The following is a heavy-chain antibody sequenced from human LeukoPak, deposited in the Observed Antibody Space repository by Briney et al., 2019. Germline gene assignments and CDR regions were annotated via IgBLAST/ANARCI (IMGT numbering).Heavy chain of an antibody. CDR2: ISGSGGST. Sequence: GGSLRLSCAASGFTFSSYAMSWVRQAPGKGLEWVSGISGSGGSTHYADSVKGRFTISRDNSKNTLYLQMNSLRAEDTAVYYCAKGVDPAGNWFDPWGQGTLVTVSS. D-gene: IGHD6-25*01. V-gene: IGHV3-23*01. CDR1: GFTFSSYA. CDR3: AKGVDPAGNWFDP. J-gene: IGHJ5*02.